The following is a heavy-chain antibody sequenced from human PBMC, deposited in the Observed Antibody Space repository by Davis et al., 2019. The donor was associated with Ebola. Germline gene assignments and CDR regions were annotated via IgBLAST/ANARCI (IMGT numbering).Heavy chain of an antibody. Sequence: AASVKVSCKASGGTFSSYAISWVRQAPGQGLEWMGGIIPILGPGNYGQKFQGRVTITADKSTSTAYMELSSLRYEDTAVYYCAREGEYSSGWPYFDSWGQGTLVTVSS. CDR2: IIPILGPG. D-gene: IGHD6-19*01. CDR3: AREGEYSSGWPYFDS. J-gene: IGHJ4*02. CDR1: GGTFSSYA. V-gene: IGHV1-69*06.